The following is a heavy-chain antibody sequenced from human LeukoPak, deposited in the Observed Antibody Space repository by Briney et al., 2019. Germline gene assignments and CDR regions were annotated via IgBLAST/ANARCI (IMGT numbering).Heavy chain of an antibody. D-gene: IGHD3-22*01. CDR3: ARDRVYDSSGPPPLDY. Sequence: GGSLRLSCAASGFTFSIYWMSWVRQAPGKGLEWVAVISYDGSNKYYADSVKGRFTISRDNSKNTLYLQMNSLRAEDTAVYYCARDRVYDSSGPPPLDYWGQGTLVTVSS. CDR1: GFTFSIYW. CDR2: ISYDGSNK. V-gene: IGHV3-30*03. J-gene: IGHJ4*02.